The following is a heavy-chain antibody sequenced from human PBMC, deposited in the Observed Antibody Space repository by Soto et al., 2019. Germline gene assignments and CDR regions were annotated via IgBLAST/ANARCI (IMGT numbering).Heavy chain of an antibody. V-gene: IGHV1-69*01. D-gene: IGHD3-22*01. CDR3: ARLDSSGYYSPFWFDH. Sequence: QVQLVQSGAEVKKPGSSVKVSCNASGGTLSSYAISWVRQAPGQGLEWMGGIIPIFGSANYAQKFQGRVTITADESTSTAYMELSSMRSEATAVDYCARLDSSGYYSPFWFDHWGQGTLVTVSS. CDR2: IIPIFGSA. CDR1: GGTLSSYA. J-gene: IGHJ5*02.